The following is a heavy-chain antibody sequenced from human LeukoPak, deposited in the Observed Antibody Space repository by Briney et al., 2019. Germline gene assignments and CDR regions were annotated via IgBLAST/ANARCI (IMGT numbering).Heavy chain of an antibody. D-gene: IGHD3-22*01. J-gene: IGHJ4*02. CDR2: IFHSGST. V-gene: IGHV4-4*02. CDR3: ARASYSYDINGWVPFDY. CDR1: SGSIFNNNW. Sequence: SETLSLTCTVSSGSIFNNNWWSWVRQPPGKGLEWIGQIFHSGSTSYSPSLKSRVTISMDKSKNQFSLRLSSVTAADTAVYYCARASYSYDINGWVPFDYWGQGTLVTVPS.